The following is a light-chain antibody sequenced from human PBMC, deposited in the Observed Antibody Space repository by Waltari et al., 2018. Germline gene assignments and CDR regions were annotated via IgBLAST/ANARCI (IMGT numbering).Light chain of an antibody. CDR2: TAS. CDR3: LQHSSYSRT. Sequence: DIQMTQSPSSLSASVGDRVTITCRASQGIGNDLGWFQQKPGKAPKRLIYTASRLQSGVPSRFSGSGSGTEFTLTISSLQPEDFATYYCLQHSSYSRTFGQGTKVEMK. J-gene: IGKJ1*01. CDR1: QGIGND. V-gene: IGKV1-17*01.